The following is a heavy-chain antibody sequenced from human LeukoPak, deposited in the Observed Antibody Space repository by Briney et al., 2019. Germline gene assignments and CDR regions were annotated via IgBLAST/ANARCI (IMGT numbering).Heavy chain of an antibody. V-gene: IGHV3-30*07. CDR1: GFTFSSYA. J-gene: IGHJ2*01. CDR2: ISKDGSNE. CDR3: ARDYLDWYFDL. Sequence: GGSLRLSCAASGFTFSSYAMYWVRQAPGKGLEWVALISKDGSNEDHADSVKGRFTISRDNSKDTLYLQMNSLRAEDTAVYYCARDYLDWYFDLWGRGTLVTVSS.